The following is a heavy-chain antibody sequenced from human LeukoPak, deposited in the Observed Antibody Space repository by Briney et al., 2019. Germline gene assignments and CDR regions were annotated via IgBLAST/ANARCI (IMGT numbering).Heavy chain of an antibody. V-gene: IGHV4-4*07. D-gene: IGHD1-1*01. CDR3: ARDGSPHWNDALDY. J-gene: IGHJ4*02. Sequence: IPSETLSLTCTVSGGSISSYYWSWIRQPAGKGLEWIGRIYTSGSTNYNPSLKSRVTMSVDTSKNRFSLKLSSVTAADTAVYYCARDGSPHWNDALDYWGQGTLVTVSS. CDR2: IYTSGST. CDR1: GGSISSYY.